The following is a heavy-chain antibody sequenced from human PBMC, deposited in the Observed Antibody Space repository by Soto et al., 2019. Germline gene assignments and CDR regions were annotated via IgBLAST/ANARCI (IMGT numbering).Heavy chain of an antibody. V-gene: IGHV4-34*01. CDR1: GGSFSGYY. CDR3: ARHGISTRAARPSWFDP. CDR2: INHSGST. D-gene: IGHD6-6*01. Sequence: PSETLSLTCAVYGGSFSGYYWSWIRQPPGKGLEWIGEINHSGSTNYNPSLKSRVTISVDTSKNQFSLKLSSVTAADTAVYYCARHGISTRAARPSWFDPWGQGTLVTVSS. J-gene: IGHJ5*02.